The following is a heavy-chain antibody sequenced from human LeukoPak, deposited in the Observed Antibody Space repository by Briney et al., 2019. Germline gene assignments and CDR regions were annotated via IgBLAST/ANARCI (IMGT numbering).Heavy chain of an antibody. Sequence: SQTLSLTCTVSGGSISSGSYYWSWIRQPAGKGLEWIGRIYTSGSTNYNPSLKSRVTISVDTSKNQFSLKLSSVTAADTAVYYCARHGISSDFNYGMDVWGQGTTVTVSS. D-gene: IGHD6-19*01. J-gene: IGHJ6*02. CDR2: IYTSGST. CDR1: GGSISSGSYY. V-gene: IGHV4-61*02. CDR3: ARHGISSDFNYGMDV.